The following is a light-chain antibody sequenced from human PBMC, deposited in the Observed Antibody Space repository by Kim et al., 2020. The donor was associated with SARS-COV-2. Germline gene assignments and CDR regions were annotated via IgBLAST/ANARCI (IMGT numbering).Light chain of an antibody. CDR1: SLRSYY. J-gene: IGLJ1*01. V-gene: IGLV3-19*01. CDR2: GRN. Sequence: ALGQTVKITCPGDSLRSYYASWYQQKPGQSPILVIYGRNNRPSGIPDRFSGSSSVNTASLTITGAQAEDEADYYCNSRDSTGKRWVFGTGTKVTVL. CDR3: NSRDSTGKRWV.